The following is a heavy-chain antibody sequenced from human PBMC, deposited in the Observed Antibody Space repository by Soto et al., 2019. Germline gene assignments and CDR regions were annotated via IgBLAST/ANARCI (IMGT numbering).Heavy chain of an antibody. V-gene: IGHV1-69*02. CDR2: IITILGIA. J-gene: IGHJ4*02. Sequence: QVQVVKSGAEVKKPGSSVKVSCKASGGTFSSYTISWVRQAPGKGLEWMGRIITILGIANYAQKFQGRVTIAADKYTSTAYMELSSLRSAETAVYYCARHGTRGSSSWSVFDYRGQGTLVTVSS. CDR1: GGTFSSYT. D-gene: IGHD6-13*01. CDR3: ARHGTRGSSSWSVFDY.